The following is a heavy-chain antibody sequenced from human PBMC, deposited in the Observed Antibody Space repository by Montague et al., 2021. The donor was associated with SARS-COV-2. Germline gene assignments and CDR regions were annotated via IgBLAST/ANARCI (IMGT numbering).Heavy chain of an antibody. CDR3: ARGVVAAPDTSDY. J-gene: IGHJ4*02. D-gene: IGHD6-13*01. CDR2: IYYSGIT. CDR1: GDSISGFY. V-gene: IGHV4-59*13. Sequence: SETLSLTCTVSGDSISGFYWNWIRQPPGRGLEWIGKIYYSGITNYNPSLKSRVTISVDTSKNQFSLKLISVTAADTALYYCARGVVAAPDTSDYWGQGTLVPVSS.